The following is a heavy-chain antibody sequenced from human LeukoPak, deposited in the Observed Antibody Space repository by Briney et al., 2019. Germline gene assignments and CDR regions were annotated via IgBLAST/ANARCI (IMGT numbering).Heavy chain of an antibody. CDR3: ARVSGEYPLDY. CDR2: IYSGGST. Sequence: GGSLRLSCAASGFTVSSNYMSWVRQAPGKGLEWVSVIYSGGSTYYADSVKGRFTISRDNSKNTLFLQMSSRRAEDTAVYYWARVSGEYPLDYWGQGTLVTVSS. CDR1: GFTVSSNY. J-gene: IGHJ4*02. V-gene: IGHV3-66*01. D-gene: IGHD4-17*01.